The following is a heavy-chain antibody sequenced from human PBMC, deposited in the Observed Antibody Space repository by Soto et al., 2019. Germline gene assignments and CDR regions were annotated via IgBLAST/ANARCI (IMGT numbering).Heavy chain of an antibody. V-gene: IGHV3-11*05. J-gene: IGHJ4*02. CDR1: GFTFSDYY. D-gene: IGHD6-13*01. Sequence: QVQLVESGGGLVKPGGSLRLSCAVSGFTFSDYYMTWIRQAPGKGLEWGSYISSSTSHTNYADSVKGRFTISRGNAKNSLFLQMNSLRAEDTAVYYCARGRGAAADYFDFWGQGTLVTVSS. CDR2: ISSSTSHT. CDR3: ARGRGAAADYFDF.